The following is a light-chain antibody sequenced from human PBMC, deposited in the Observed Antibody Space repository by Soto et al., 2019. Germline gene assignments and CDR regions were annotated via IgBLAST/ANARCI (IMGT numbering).Light chain of an antibody. Sequence: ESVLTQSPGTLSLSPGERVTLSCRASQSISRSSVAWYQQRPGQAPRLLIYEAINRAAGIPDRFRGSGSGTDFTLTIDRLEPEDFAVYYCQHYGGSLTFGGGTKVDIK. V-gene: IGKV3-20*01. CDR1: QSISRSS. J-gene: IGKJ4*01. CDR2: EAI. CDR3: QHYGGSLT.